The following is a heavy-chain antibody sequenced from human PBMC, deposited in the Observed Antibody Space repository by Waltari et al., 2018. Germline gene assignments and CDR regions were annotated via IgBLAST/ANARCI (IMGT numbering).Heavy chain of an antibody. V-gene: IGHV5-51*01. Sequence: VQLVQSGAEVQTPGASLKISCTGSGYNFTIYWIGWVRPVHGKGLEWMGLIYPGDSDTTYSPSFQGQVTISADKSISTAYLQWSSLKASDTAMYYCARQREGIAVAGPFDYWGQGTLVTVSS. CDR2: IYPGDSDT. CDR1: GYNFTIYW. D-gene: IGHD6-19*01. CDR3: ARQREGIAVAGPFDY. J-gene: IGHJ4*02.